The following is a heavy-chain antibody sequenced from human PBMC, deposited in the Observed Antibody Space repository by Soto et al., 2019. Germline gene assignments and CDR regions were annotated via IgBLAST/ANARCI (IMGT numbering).Heavy chain of an antibody. V-gene: IGHV3-23*01. CDR3: AGAFDF. Sequence: PGGSLRLSCAASGFTFSSYAMSWVRQAPGKGLEWVSYISSSGDTTYYADSVKGRFTISRDNSKDSLYLQMNSLRAEDTAVYYCAGAFDFWGQGTLVTVSS. CDR2: ISSSGDTT. CDR1: GFTFSSYA. J-gene: IGHJ3*01.